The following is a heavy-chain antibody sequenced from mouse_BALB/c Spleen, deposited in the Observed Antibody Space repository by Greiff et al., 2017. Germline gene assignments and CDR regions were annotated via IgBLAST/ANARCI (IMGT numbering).Heavy chain of an antibody. V-gene: IGHV5-4*02. CDR3: ARDGMVTTGNYYAMDY. D-gene: IGHD2-3*01. CDR1: GFTFSDYY. J-gene: IGHJ4*01. CDR2: ISDGGSYT. Sequence: EVHLVESGGGLVKPGGSLKLSCAASGFTFSDYYMYWVRQTPEKRLEWVATISDGGSYTYYPDSVKGRFTISRDNAKNNLYLQMSSLKSEDTAMYYCARDGMVTTGNYYAMDYWGQGTSVTVSS.